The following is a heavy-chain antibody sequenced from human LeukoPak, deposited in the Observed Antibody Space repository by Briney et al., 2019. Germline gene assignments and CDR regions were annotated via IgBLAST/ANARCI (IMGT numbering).Heavy chain of an antibody. CDR3: ARGRFLPRITMVRGSPQEAYYYYMDV. D-gene: IGHD3-10*01. V-gene: IGHV1-69*05. J-gene: IGHJ6*03. CDR2: IIPIFGTA. CDR1: GGTFSSYA. Sequence: SVKVSCKASGGTFSSYAISWVRQAPGQGLEWMGGIIPIFGTANYAQKFQGRVTITTDESTSTAYMELSSLRSEDTAVYYCARGRFLPRITMVRGSPQEAYYYYMDVWGKGTTVTVSS.